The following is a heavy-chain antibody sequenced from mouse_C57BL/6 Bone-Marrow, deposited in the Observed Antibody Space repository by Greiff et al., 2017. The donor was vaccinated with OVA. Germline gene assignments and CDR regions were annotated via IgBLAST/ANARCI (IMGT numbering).Heavy chain of an antibody. J-gene: IGHJ2*01. CDR1: GYTFTSYW. CDR3: ARGDDFFDY. CDR2: IDPSDSYT. V-gene: IGHV1-50*01. Sequence: QVHVKQPGAELVKPGASVKLSCKASGYTFTSYWMQWVKQRPGQSLEWIGEIDPSDSYTNYNQKFKGKATLTVDTSSSTAYMQLSSLTSEDSAVYYCARGDDFFDYWGQGTTLTVSS. D-gene: IGHD2-4*01.